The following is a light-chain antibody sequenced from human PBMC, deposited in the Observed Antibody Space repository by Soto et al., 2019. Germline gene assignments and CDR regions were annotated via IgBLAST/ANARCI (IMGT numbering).Light chain of an antibody. CDR2: GAS. CDR1: QSVSSNY. CDR3: QQYGGSPGT. V-gene: IGKV3-20*01. J-gene: IGKJ1*01. Sequence: EIVLTQSPGTLSLSPGERATLSCRASQSVSSNYLAWYQQKPGQAPRLLIYGASSRATGIPDRFSGSGSGTDFTLIISRLEPEDLAVYYCQQYGGSPGTFGQGTKVEI.